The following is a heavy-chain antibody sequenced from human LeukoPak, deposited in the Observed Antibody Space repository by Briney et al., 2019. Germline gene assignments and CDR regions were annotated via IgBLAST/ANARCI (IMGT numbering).Heavy chain of an antibody. D-gene: IGHD1-26*01. CDR2: ISAYNGNT. Sequence: GASVKVSCKASGYTFASYGISWVRQAPGQGLEWMGWISAYNGNTNYAQKLQGRVTMTTDTSTSTAYMELRSLRSDDTAVYYCARGDRSYSGSYYERFDYWGREPWSPSPQ. J-gene: IGHJ4*02. CDR1: GYTFASYG. V-gene: IGHV1-18*01. CDR3: ARGDRSYSGSYYERFDY.